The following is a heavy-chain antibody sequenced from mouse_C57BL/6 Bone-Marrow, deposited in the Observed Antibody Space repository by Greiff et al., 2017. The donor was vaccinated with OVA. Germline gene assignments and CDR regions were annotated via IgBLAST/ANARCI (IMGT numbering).Heavy chain of an antibody. V-gene: IGHV5-4*01. CDR2: ISDGGSYT. J-gene: IGHJ3*01. Sequence: DVKLVESGGGLVKPGGSLKLSCAASGFTFSSYAMSWVRQTPEKRLEWVATISDGGSYTYYPDNVKGRFTISRDNAKNNLYRQMSHLKSEDTAMYYCARELRRRAWFAYWGQGTLVTVSA. CDR3: ARELRRRAWFAY. D-gene: IGHD2-4*01. CDR1: GFTFSSYA.